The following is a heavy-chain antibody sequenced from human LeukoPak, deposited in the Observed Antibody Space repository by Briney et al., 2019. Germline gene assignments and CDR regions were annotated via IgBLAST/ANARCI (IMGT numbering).Heavy chain of an antibody. CDR1: GFTVSSNY. CDR3: ARDSMIVGWYFQH. D-gene: IGHD3-22*01. CDR2: ISSGGST. J-gene: IGHJ1*01. V-gene: IGHV3-66*01. Sequence: GGSLRLSCAASGFTVSSNYMSWVRQAPGKGLEWVSVISSGGSTNYADSVKGGFTISRDNSKNTMNLQMNSLRAEDTAVYYCARDSMIVGWYFQHWGQGTLVTVSS.